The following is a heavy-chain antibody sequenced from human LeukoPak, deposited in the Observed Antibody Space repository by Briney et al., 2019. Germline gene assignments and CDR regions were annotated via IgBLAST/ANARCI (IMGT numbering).Heavy chain of an antibody. D-gene: IGHD2-15*01. V-gene: IGHV4-59*08. CDR3: ARLSLNCSGGSCYYQAFDI. Sequence: SETLSLTCTVSGTSISSYYWSWIRQPPGKGLEWIGYIYYSGSTNYNPSLKSRVTISVDTSKNQFSLKLSSVTAADTAVYYCARLSLNCSGGSCYYQAFDIWGQGTMVSVSS. CDR2: IYYSGST. CDR1: GTSISSYY. J-gene: IGHJ3*02.